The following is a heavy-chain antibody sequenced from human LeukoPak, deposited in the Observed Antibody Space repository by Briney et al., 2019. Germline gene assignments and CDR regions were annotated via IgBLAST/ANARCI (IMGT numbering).Heavy chain of an antibody. CDR3: ARVDCSGGSCYPHYYYYMDV. J-gene: IGHJ6*03. Sequence: SETLSLTCTVSSGSISSYYWSWIRQPAGKGLEWIGRIYTSGSTNYNPSLKSRVTMSVDTSKNQFSLKLSSVTAADTAVYYCARVDCSGGSCYPHYYYYMDVWGKGTTVTVSS. D-gene: IGHD2-15*01. V-gene: IGHV4-4*07. CDR2: IYTSGST. CDR1: SGSISSYY.